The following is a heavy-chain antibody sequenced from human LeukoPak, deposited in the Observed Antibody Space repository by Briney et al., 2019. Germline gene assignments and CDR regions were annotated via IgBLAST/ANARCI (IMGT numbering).Heavy chain of an antibody. D-gene: IGHD3-22*01. V-gene: IGHV3-23*01. J-gene: IGHJ4*02. CDR2: ISGSGGST. Sequence: GGSLRLSCAASGFTVSSNYMSWVRQAPGKGLEWVSAISGSGGSTYYADSVKGRFTISRDNSKNTLYLQMNSLRAEDTAVYYCARAPIAYYYDSSGSFDYWGQGTLVTVSS. CDR3: ARAPIAYYYDSSGSFDY. CDR1: GFTVSSNY.